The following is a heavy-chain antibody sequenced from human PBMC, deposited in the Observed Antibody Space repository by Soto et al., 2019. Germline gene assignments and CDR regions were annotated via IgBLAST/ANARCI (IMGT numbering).Heavy chain of an antibody. D-gene: IGHD6-19*01. CDR2: IYYSGSI. CDR3: ARQSSGWYNWLDP. CDR1: GGSISSSSYY. V-gene: IGHV4-39*01. Sequence: PSETLSLTCSVSGGSISSSSYYWGWIRQPPGKGLEWIGSIYYSGSIYYNPSLKSRVTISVDTSKNQFSLKLSSVTAAETAVYYCARQSSGWYNWLDPRGQGTLVTVSS. J-gene: IGHJ5*02.